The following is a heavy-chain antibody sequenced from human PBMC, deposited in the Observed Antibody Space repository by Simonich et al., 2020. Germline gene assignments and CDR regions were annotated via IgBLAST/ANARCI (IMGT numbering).Heavy chain of an antibody. J-gene: IGHJ2*01. CDR3: AREYSSSSDPYWYFDL. CDR1: VFTFSRYW. Sequence: EVQLVESWGGLVQPGGSLRLSCAASVFTFSRYWMSWVRQATGKGLECVANIKQYVSEKYYVDSVKGRFTISRDNAKNSLYLQMNSLRAEDTAVYYCAREYSSSSDPYWYFDLWGRGTLVTVSS. D-gene: IGHD6-6*01. CDR2: IKQYVSEK. V-gene: IGHV3-7*01.